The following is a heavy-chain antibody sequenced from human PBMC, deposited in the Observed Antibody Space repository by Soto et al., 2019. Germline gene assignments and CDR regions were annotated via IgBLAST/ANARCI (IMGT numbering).Heavy chain of an antibody. J-gene: IGHJ6*03. D-gene: IGHD3-10*01. Sequence: QVQLVQSGAVMKKPGASVKVSCKASGYTFTSHGISWVRQAPGQGLEWMGWISASNGDTNYAQKYEGRDTVTTDTYPSTGYMELRSLRSEDTAVYYCASMVRGSSIDYYHHMNVLGEWTTVTVSS. CDR1: GYTFTSHG. V-gene: IGHV1-18*01. CDR2: ISASNGDT. CDR3: ASMVRGSSIDYYHHMNV.